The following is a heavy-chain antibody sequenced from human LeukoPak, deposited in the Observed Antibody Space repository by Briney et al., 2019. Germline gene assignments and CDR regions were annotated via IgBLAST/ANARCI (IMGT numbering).Heavy chain of an antibody. V-gene: IGHV1-69*05. CDR3: ARASVVPAAILGYYFDY. CDR2: IIPIFGTA. CDR1: GGTFSSYA. D-gene: IGHD2-2*02. J-gene: IGHJ4*02. Sequence: GASVKVSCKASGGTFSSYAISWVRQAPGQGLEWMGGIIPIFGTANYAQKFQGRVTITTDESTSTAYMELSSLRSEDTAVYYCARASVVPAAILGYYFDYWGQGTLVPVSS.